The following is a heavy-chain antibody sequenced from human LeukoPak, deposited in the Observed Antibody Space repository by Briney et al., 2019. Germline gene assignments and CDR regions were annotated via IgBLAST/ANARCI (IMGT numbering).Heavy chain of an antibody. J-gene: IGHJ3*02. D-gene: IGHD3-10*01. CDR2: ISGSGGST. CDR1: GFTFSSYA. Sequence: GGSLRLSCAASGFTFSSYAMSWVRKAPGKGLEWVSAISGSGGSTYYADSVKGRCTISRDNYKNTLYLQMNSLRAEDTAVYYWASRGRAFDIWGQGTMVTVSS. CDR3: ASRGRAFDI. V-gene: IGHV3-23*01.